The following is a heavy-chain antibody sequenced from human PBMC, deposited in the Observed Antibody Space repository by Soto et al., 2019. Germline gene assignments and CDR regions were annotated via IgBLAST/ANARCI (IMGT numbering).Heavy chain of an antibody. D-gene: IGHD1-26*01. CDR1: GFTVSRNY. J-gene: IGHJ4*02. V-gene: IGHV3-66*01. CDR2: IDSGGST. Sequence: EVQLVESGGGLVQPGGSLRLSCAASGFTVSRNYMSWVRQAPGKGLEWVSLIDSGGSTYYADSVKGRFTISRDNSKNTLDLQMNSLRAEDTAVDYGARGVAAVGYEYWGQGTLVTVSS. CDR3: ARGVAAVGYEY.